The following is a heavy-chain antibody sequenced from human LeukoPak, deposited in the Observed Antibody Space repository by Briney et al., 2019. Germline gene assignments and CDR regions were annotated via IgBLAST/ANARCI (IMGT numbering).Heavy chain of an antibody. V-gene: IGHV4-59*08. J-gene: IGHJ4*02. D-gene: IGHD6-13*01. CDR3: ARHIAAAGRFDY. Sequence: NASETLSLTCTVSGGSISSYYWSWIRQPPGKGLEWIGYIYYSGSTNYNPSLKSRVTISVDRSKTQFSLTVSSVTAADTAVYYCARHIAAAGRFDYWGQGTQVSVSS. CDR2: IYYSGST. CDR1: GGSISSYY.